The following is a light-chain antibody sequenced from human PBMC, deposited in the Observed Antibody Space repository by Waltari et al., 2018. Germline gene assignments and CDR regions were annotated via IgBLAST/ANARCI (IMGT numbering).Light chain of an antibody. J-gene: IGKJ1*01. CDR1: KSVLYSSNNKNY. V-gene: IGKV4-1*01. Sequence: DIVMTQSPDSLAVSLGERATINCKSSKSVLYSSNNKNYLAWYQQKPGQPPKLLIYWTSTRESGVPDRFSGSGSGTDFTLTISSLQAEDVAVYYCQQYYNTPWTFGQGTKVEI. CDR2: WTS. CDR3: QQYYNTPWT.